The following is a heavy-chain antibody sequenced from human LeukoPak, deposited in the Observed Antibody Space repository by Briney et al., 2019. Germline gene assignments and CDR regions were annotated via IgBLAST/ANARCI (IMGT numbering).Heavy chain of an antibody. CDR1: GGSISSGDYY. J-gene: IGHJ4*02. Sequence: SETLSLTCTVSGGSISSGDYYWSWIRQPPGKGLEWIGYIYYSGSTYYNPSLKSRVTISVDTSKNQFSLKLSSVTAADTAVCYCARVAQLWLLDYWGQGTLVTVSS. CDR3: ARVAQLWLLDY. CDR2: IYYSGST. D-gene: IGHD5-18*01. V-gene: IGHV4-30-4*01.